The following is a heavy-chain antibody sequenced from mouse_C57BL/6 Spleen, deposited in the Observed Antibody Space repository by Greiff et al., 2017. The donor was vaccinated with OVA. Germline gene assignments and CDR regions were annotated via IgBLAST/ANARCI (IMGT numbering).Heavy chain of an antibody. D-gene: IGHD1-2*01. CDR1: GFTFSDYG. J-gene: IGHJ4*01. V-gene: IGHV5-17*01. CDR2: ISSGSSTI. Sequence: EVMLVESGGGLVKPGGSLKLSCAASGFTFSDYGMHWVRQAPEKGLEWVAYISSGSSTIYYADTVKGRFTISRDNAKNTLFLQMTSLRSEDTAMYYCARSSLRLGYAMDYWGQGTSVTVSS. CDR3: ARSSLRLGYAMDY.